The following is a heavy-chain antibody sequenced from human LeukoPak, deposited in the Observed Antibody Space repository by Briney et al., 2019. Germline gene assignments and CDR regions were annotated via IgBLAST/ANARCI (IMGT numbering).Heavy chain of an antibody. CDR2: IYYSGST. D-gene: IGHD3-3*01. V-gene: IGHV4-59*08. CDR3: ARYSEWPPYFDY. J-gene: IGHJ4*02. CDR1: GGSLSNYY. Sequence: SETLSFTCTVSGGSLSNYYWSWIRQPPGKGLEWIGFIYYSGSTNYNPSLKSRLTISVDTSKNQFSLKLSSVTAADTAVYYCARYSEWPPYFDYWGQGTLVTVSS.